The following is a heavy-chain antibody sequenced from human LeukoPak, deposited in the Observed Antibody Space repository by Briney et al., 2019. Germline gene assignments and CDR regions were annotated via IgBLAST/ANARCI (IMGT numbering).Heavy chain of an antibody. CDR3: ARQVRQQLVKFDY. CDR2: IYYSGST. V-gene: IGHV4-39*01. D-gene: IGHD1-1*01. Sequence: SETLSLTCTVSGGSISSSSYYWGWIRQPPGKGLEWIGSIYYSGSTYYNPSLKSRVTKSVDTSKNQFSLKLSSVTAADTAVYYCARQVRQQLVKFDYWGQGTLVTVS. CDR1: GGSISSSSYY. J-gene: IGHJ4*02.